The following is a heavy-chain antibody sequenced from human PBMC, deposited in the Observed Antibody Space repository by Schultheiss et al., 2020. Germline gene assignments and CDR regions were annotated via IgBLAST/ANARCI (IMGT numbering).Heavy chain of an antibody. D-gene: IGHD6-19*01. V-gene: IGHV4-31*03. CDR1: GGSISSGGYY. J-gene: IGHJ4*02. Sequence: SETLSLTCTVSGGSISSGGYYWSWIRQHPGKGLEWIGYIYYSGSTYYNPSLKSRVTISVDTSKNQFSLKLSSVTAADTAVYYCARVRKAAVAVTLDYWGQGTLVTVSS. CDR3: ARVRKAAVAVTLDY. CDR2: IYYSGST.